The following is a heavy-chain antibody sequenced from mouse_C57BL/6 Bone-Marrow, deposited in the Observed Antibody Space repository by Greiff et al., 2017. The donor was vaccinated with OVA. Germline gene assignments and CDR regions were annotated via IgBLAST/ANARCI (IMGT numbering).Heavy chain of an antibody. CDR2: IDPETGGT. CDR1: GYTFTDYE. Sequence: VQLQQSGAELVRPGASVTLSCKASGYTFTDYEMHWVKQTPVHGLEWIGAIDPETGGTAYNQKFKGKAILTADKSSSTAYMELRSLTSEDSAVYYCTRDYGSSYVPYWYFDVWGTGTTVTVSS. V-gene: IGHV1-15*01. D-gene: IGHD1-1*01. CDR3: TRDYGSSYVPYWYFDV. J-gene: IGHJ1*03.